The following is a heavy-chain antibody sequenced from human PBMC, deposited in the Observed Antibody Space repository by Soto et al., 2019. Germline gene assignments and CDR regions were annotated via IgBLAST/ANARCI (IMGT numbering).Heavy chain of an antibody. V-gene: IGHV4-34*01. CDR2: INHSGST. D-gene: IGHD4-17*01. Sequence: SETLSLTCAVYGGSFSGYYWSWIRQPPGKGLEWIGEINHSGSTNYNPSLKSRVTISVDTSKNQFSLKLSSVTAADTAVYCCARFMTTVTTGLDYWGQGTLVTVSS. CDR1: GGSFSGYY. J-gene: IGHJ4*02. CDR3: ARFMTTVTTGLDY.